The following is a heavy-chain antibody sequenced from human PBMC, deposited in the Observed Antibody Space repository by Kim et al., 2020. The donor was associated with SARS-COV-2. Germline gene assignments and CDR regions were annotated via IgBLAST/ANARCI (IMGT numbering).Heavy chain of an antibody. CDR1: GFTFSSYV. V-gene: IGHV3-23*01. Sequence: GGSLRLSCAASGFTFSSYVMSWVRQAPGQGLEWVSSIYGGGGNIYYADSVKGRFTISRDNSKNTVYLQMNSLRADDTAVYYCATRGLCCGDCYSFDYWC. D-gene: IGHD2-21*01. CDR3: ATRGLCCGDCYSFDY. J-gene: IGHJ4*01. CDR2: IYGGGGNI.